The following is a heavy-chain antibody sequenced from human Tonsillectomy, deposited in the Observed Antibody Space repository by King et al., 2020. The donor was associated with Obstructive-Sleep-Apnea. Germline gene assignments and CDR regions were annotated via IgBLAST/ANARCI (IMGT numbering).Heavy chain of an antibody. CDR3: ARIGYCISTSCLNYDY. Sequence: TLKESGPVLVKPTETLTLTCTVSGFSLSNAGMAVSWIRQPPGKALEWLAHIFSNDEKSYSTSQKSRLTISKDTSKSQVVLIMTNMDPVDTATYYCARIGYCISTSCLNYDYWGQGTRVTVSS. D-gene: IGHD2-2*01. CDR1: GFSLSNAGMA. CDR2: IFSNDEK. V-gene: IGHV2-26*01. J-gene: IGHJ4*02.